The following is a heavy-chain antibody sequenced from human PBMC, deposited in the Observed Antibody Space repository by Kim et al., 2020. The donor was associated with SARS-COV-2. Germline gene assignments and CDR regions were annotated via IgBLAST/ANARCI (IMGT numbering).Heavy chain of an antibody. V-gene: IGHV3-64D*09. Sequence: GGSLRLSCSASGFTFSNYAMHWVRQAPGKGLEYVSAITGSGGSTYYADSVKGRFSISRDNSKNTLFLQMTSLRGDDTAVYYCVRGSRNWGQGTLVTVSS. D-gene: IGHD3-16*01. CDR3: VRGSRN. CDR2: ITGSGGST. CDR1: GFTFSNYA. J-gene: IGHJ4*02.